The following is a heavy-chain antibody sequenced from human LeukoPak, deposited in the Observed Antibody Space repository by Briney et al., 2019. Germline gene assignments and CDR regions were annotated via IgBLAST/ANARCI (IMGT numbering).Heavy chain of an antibody. CDR1: GFTFSSYS. CDR2: ISSSSSYI. V-gene: IGHV3-21*01. CDR3: ARGDYYGSGSYSALGDAFDI. J-gene: IGHJ3*02. Sequence: PGGSLRLSCAASGFTFSSYSMNWVRQAPGKGLEWVSSISSSSSYIYYADSVKGRFTISRDNAKNSLYLQMNSLRPEDTAVYYCARGDYYGSGSYSALGDAFDIWGQGTVVTVSS. D-gene: IGHD3-10*01.